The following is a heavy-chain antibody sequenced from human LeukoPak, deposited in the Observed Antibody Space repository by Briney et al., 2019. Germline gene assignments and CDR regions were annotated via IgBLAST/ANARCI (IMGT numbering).Heavy chain of an antibody. V-gene: IGHV1-46*01. D-gene: IGHD2-15*01. CDR2: INPSGGST. CDR1: GYTFTSYY. J-gene: IGHJ5*02. Sequence: GASVKVSCKASGYTFTSYYMHWVRQAPGQGLEWMGIINPSGGSTSYAQKFQGRVTMTRDTSTSTVYMELSSLGSEDTAVYYCARVYCSGGSCYWFDPWGQGTLVTVSS. CDR3: ARVYCSGGSCYWFDP.